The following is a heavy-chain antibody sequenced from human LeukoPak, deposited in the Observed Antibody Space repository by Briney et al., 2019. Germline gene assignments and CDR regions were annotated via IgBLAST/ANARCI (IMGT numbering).Heavy chain of an antibody. J-gene: IGHJ3*02. CDR2: ISYDGSNK. V-gene: IGHV3-30-3*01. CDR1: GFTFSSYA. D-gene: IGHD6-19*01. Sequence: GGSLRLSCAASGFTFSSYAMHWVRQAPGKGLEWVAVISYDGSNKYYADSVKGRFTISRDNSKNTLYLQMNSLRAEDTAVYYCARNLAVAGTDDAFDIWGQGTMVTVSS. CDR3: ARNLAVAGTDDAFDI.